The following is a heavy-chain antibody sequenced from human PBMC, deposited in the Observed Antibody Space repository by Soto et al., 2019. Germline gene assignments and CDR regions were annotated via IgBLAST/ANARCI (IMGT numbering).Heavy chain of an antibody. CDR1: GFIFSSYS. J-gene: IGHJ4*02. Sequence: EVQLVESGGGLVKPGGSLRLSCAASGFIFSSYSMNWVRQAPGKGLEWVSSISSSSSYIYYADSVKGRFTISRDNAKNSLYLQMNSLRAEDTAVYYCASSRDYDFWSGWYYWGQGTLVTVSS. D-gene: IGHD3-3*01. V-gene: IGHV3-21*01. CDR2: ISSSSSYI. CDR3: ASSRDYDFWSGWYY.